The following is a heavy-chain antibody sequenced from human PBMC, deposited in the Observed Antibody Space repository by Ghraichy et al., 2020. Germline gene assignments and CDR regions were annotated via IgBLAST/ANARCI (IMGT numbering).Heavy chain of an antibody. CDR2: ISYDGSNK. CDR1: GFTFSSYA. D-gene: IGHD3-10*01. J-gene: IGHJ2*01. CDR3: ARDGYYGSGLYPSYFDL. Sequence: LSLTCAASGFTFSSYAMHWVRQAPGKGLEWVAVISYDGSNKYYADSVKGRFTISRDNSKNTLYLQMNSLRAEDTAVYYCARDGYYGSGLYPSYFDLWGRGTLVTVSS. V-gene: IGHV3-30*04.